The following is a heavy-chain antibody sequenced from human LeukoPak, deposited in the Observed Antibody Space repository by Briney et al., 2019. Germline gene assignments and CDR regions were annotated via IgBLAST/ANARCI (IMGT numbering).Heavy chain of an antibody. CDR3: TRRGHYDTFDF. CDR2: VQYSGST. D-gene: IGHD3-22*01. CDR1: GGSITNYY. V-gene: IGHV4-59*08. J-gene: IGHJ4*02. Sequence: SETLSLTCTVSGGSITNYYWSWIRQPPGKGLEWIGYVQYSGSTNYNPSLKTRVTISVDTSKNQFSLRLSSVTAADTAVYYCTRRGHYDTFDFWGPGSLVTVSS.